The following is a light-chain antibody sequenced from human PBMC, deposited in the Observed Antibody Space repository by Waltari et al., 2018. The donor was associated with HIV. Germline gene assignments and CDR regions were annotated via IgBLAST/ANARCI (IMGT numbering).Light chain of an antibody. CDR1: SSNIGRNT. CDR3: AAWDDSLNGYV. CDR2: SNN. J-gene: IGLJ1*01. Sequence: QSVMIQPPSASGTPGQRVTISWSGSSSNIGRNTVNWYQQLPVTAPKLLIYSNNQRPSGVPDRFSGSKSGTSASLAISGLQSEDEADYYCAAWDDSLNGYVFGTGTKVTVL. V-gene: IGLV1-44*01.